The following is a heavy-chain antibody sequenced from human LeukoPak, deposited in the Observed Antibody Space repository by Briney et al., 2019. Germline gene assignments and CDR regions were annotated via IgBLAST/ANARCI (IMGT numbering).Heavy chain of an antibody. V-gene: IGHV4-59*01. CDR2: IYYSGST. D-gene: IGHD3/OR15-3a*01. CDR3: AREGLSVYDMDV. CDR1: GGSISSYY. Sequence: SETLSLTCTVSGGSISSYYWSWIRQPPGKGLEWIGYIYYSGSTNYNPSLKSRVTISVDTSKNQFSLKLSSVTAADTAVYYCAREGLSVYDMDVWGQGTTVTVSS. J-gene: IGHJ6*02.